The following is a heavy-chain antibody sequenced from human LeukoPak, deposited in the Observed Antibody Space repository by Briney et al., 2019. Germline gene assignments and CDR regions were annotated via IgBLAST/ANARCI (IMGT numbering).Heavy chain of an antibody. J-gene: IGHJ4*02. V-gene: IGHV4-39*01. CDR3: ARLKLGSGRRFDY. D-gene: IGHD3-10*01. CDR2: TYYSGST. Sequence: SETLSLTCTVSGGSINNSSYHWGWIRQPPGKGLEWIGNTYYSGSTYYNPSLKSRVTISVDTSKNQFSLKLSFVTAADTAMYYCARLKLGSGRRFDYWGQGTLVTVS. CDR1: GGSINNSSYH.